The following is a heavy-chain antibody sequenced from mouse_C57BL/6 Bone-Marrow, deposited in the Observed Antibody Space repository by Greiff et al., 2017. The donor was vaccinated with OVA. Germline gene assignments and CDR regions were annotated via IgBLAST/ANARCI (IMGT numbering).Heavy chain of an antibody. Sequence: EVQLVESGPGLVKPSQSLSLTCSVTGYSITSGYYWNWIRQFPGNKLEWMGYISYDGSNNYNPSLKNRISITRDTSKNQFFLKLNSVTTEDTATYYCASYYYGSSYDAMDYWGQGTSVTVSS. D-gene: IGHD1-1*01. J-gene: IGHJ4*01. V-gene: IGHV3-6*01. CDR3: ASYYYGSSYDAMDY. CDR2: ISYDGSN. CDR1: GYSITSGYY.